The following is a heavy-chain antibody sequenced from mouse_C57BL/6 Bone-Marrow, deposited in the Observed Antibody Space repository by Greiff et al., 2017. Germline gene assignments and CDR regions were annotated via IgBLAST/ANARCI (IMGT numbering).Heavy chain of an antibody. Sequence: QVQLQQPGAELVLPGASVKLSCKASGSTFTSYWMHWVKQRPGQGLEWIGEIDPSDSYTNYNQKFKGKSTLTVDKSSSTAYMQLSSLTSEDSAVYDCAREGTTEVAPFDYWGQGTTLTVSS. D-gene: IGHD1-1*01. CDR3: AREGTTEVAPFDY. CDR2: IDPSDSYT. V-gene: IGHV1-69*01. J-gene: IGHJ2*01. CDR1: GSTFTSYW.